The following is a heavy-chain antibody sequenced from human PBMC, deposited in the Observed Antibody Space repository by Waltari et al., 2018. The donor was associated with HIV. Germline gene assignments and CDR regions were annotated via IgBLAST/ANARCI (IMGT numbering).Heavy chain of an antibody. CDR2: ISSSGSTI. V-gene: IGHV3-48*03. J-gene: IGHJ4*02. Sequence: EVQVVESGGGLVQPGGSLRLSCAASGFTFSTYEMNWVRQAPGRGPEGVSYISSSGSTIYYADSVKGRFTISRDNAKNSLYLQMNSLRAEDTAVYFCARDGSSYYGLDYWGRGTLVTVSS. CDR1: GFTFSTYE. CDR3: ARDGSSYYGLDY. D-gene: IGHD1-26*01.